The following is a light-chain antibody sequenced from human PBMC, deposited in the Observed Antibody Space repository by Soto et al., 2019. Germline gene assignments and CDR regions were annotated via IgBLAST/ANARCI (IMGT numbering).Light chain of an antibody. CDR3: QQYNDWPRT. CDR1: QSVSSI. V-gene: IGKV3-15*01. CDR2: GAS. Sequence: EIVMTQSPATLSVSPGERATLSCRASQSVSSILAWYQQKPGQAPRLLIYGASTRVTGIPARFSGSGSGTEFTLTISSLQSEDFAVYYCQQYNDWPRTFGQGTKVDIK. J-gene: IGKJ1*01.